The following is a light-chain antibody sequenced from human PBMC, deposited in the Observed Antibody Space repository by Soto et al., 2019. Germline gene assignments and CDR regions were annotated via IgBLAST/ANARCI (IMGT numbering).Light chain of an antibody. V-gene: IGKV1-5*01. CDR2: DAS. CDR1: QSISSW. CDR3: QQYNSYWGT. J-gene: IGKJ1*01. Sequence: DIQMTQSPSTLSASVGDSVTLTFRASQSISSWLAWYQQKQGKAPKLLIYDASTLESGVPSRFSGSGSGTEFTLTISSLQPDDVATYYCQQYNSYWGTFGQGTKVDI.